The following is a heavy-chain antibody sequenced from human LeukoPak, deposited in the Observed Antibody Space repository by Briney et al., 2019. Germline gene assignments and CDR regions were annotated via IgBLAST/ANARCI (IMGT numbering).Heavy chain of an antibody. CDR3: VRGRGPWGY. CDR1: GGSISSYY. J-gene: IGHJ4*02. CDR2: IYYSGST. D-gene: IGHD3-10*01. V-gene: IGHV4-59*08. Sequence: SETLSLTCTVSGGSISSYYWSWIRQPPGKGLEWIGFIYYSGSTNYNPSLKSRVTISVDTSKNQFFLKLSSVTAADTTVYYCVRGRGPWGYWGQGTLVTVSS.